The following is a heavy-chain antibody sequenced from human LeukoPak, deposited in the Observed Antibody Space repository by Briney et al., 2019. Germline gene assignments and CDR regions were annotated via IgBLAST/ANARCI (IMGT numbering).Heavy chain of an antibody. CDR1: GFTFSSYS. J-gene: IGHJ4*02. CDR3: ARVYSGYDIDY. D-gene: IGHD5-12*01. CDR2: ISSSSSSYI. Sequence: PGGSLRLSCAASGFTFSSYSMNWVRQAPGKGLEWVSSISSSSSSYIYYADSVKGRFTISRYNAKNSLYLQMNRLRAEDTAVYYCARVYSGYDIDYWGQGTLVTVSS. V-gene: IGHV3-21*01.